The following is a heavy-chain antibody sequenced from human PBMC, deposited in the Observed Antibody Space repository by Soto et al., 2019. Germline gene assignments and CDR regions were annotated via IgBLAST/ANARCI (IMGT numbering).Heavy chain of an antibody. CDR1: GFTVSSNY. Sequence: GGSLRLSCAASGFTVSSNYMSWVRQAPGKGLEWVSVIYSGGNTYYADSVKGRFTISRDNSKNTLYLQMNSLIAEDTAVYYCASGERSRAAAGTPDYFDYWGQGTLVTVSS. J-gene: IGHJ4*02. CDR3: ASGERSRAAAGTPDYFDY. V-gene: IGHV3-53*01. CDR2: IYSGGNT. D-gene: IGHD6-13*01.